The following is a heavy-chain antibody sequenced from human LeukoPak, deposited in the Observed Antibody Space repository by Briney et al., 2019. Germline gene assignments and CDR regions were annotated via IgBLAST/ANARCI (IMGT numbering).Heavy chain of an antibody. J-gene: IGHJ4*02. CDR3: ARDGYGLDTPMVSTNFDY. CDR1: GFTFSNYG. Sequence: GGSLRLSCAASGFTFSNYGMHWVRQAPGKGLEWVAFISYDGINKYSADSVKGRFTISRDNSKNTLYLQMNSLRPEDTAVYYCARDGYGLDTPMVSTNFDYWGQGTLVTVSS. CDR2: ISYDGINK. D-gene: IGHD5-18*01. V-gene: IGHV3-30*03.